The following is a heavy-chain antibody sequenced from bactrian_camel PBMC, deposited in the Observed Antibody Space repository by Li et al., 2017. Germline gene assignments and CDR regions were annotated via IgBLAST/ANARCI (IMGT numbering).Heavy chain of an antibody. V-gene: IGHV3S53*01. Sequence: HVQLVESGGGSVQAGKSLRLSCVYSGYPGSTYCMAWFRRSPQKERETVASIDVDGSTIYTDSVKGRFTISKDGTVDHVFLQMNNLKPEDTAIYYCATDSRGWYMGRRVCRSDSDFGYWGQGTHVTVS. CDR3: ATDSRGWYMGRRVCRSDSDFGY. CDR2: IDVDGST. J-gene: IGHJ6*01. D-gene: IGHD2*01. CDR1: GYPGSTYC.